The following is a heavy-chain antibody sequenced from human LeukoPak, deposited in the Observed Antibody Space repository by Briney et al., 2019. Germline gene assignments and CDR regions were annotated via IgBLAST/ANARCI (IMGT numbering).Heavy chain of an antibody. Sequence: SQTLSLTCTVSGGSISSYYWSWIRQPPGKGLEWIGYIYYSGSTNYNPSLKSRVTISVDTSKDQLSLKLSPVTAADTAVYYCARDYPFDPWGQGTLVTVSS. CDR2: IYYSGST. CDR3: ARDYPFDP. V-gene: IGHV4-59*01. J-gene: IGHJ5*02. CDR1: GGSISSYY.